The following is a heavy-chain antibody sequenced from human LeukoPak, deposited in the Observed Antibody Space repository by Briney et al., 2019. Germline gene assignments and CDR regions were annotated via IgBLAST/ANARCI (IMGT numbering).Heavy chain of an antibody. D-gene: IGHD5-12*01. V-gene: IGHV4-39*01. CDR3: ARPWFASGFWWFDP. CDR2: IYYSGST. CDR1: GGSISSSSYY. J-gene: IGHJ5*02. Sequence: SETLSLTCTVSGGSISSSSYYWGWIRQPPGKGLEWIGSIYYSGSTYYNPSLKSRVTISVDTSKNQFSLKLSSVTAADTAVYYCARPWFASGFWWFDPWGQGTLVTVSS.